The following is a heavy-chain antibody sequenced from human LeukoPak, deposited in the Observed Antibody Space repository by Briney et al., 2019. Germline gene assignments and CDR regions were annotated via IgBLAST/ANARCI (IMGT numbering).Heavy chain of an antibody. Sequence: PSETLSLTCTVSGDSISNSGYYWDWIRQSPGKGLEWIGSINHSGTTYYEPSLKSRVTISVDASKNQFSLKLSSVTAADTTIYYCARKKLVARSYFDFWGRGIPVTVSS. CDR3: ARKKLVARSYFDF. D-gene: IGHD6-13*01. CDR1: GDSISNSGYY. J-gene: IGHJ4*02. CDR2: INHSGTT. V-gene: IGHV4-39*01.